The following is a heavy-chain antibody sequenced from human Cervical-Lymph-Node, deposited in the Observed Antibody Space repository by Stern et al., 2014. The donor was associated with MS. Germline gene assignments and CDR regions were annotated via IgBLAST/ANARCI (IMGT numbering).Heavy chain of an antibody. J-gene: IGHJ4*02. V-gene: IGHV3-48*01. CDR1: GFTFSNYS. CDR2: ISVSKTTK. Sequence: EVQLVESGGGLVQPGGSLRLSCAASGFTFSNYSMNWVRQAPGKGLEWVSHISVSKTTKYYAESVKGRFTVSRDNAKNSLYLQLNSLRAEDTAVYYCAVTASQPVAGIYWGQGTLVTVSS. CDR3: AVTASQPVAGIY. D-gene: IGHD6-19*01.